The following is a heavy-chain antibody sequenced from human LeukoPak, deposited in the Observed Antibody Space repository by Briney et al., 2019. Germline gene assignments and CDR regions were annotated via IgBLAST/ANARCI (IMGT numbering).Heavy chain of an antibody. Sequence: GGSLRLSCAASGFTFSNSWMTWVRQAPGKGLEWVANIKEDGSEKYYVDSLKGRFTISRDNAKKSLYLQMNSLRAEDTAVYYCARNPFNYDFWSGYPTYYYYYMDVWGKGTTVTVSS. V-gene: IGHV3-7*01. J-gene: IGHJ6*03. D-gene: IGHD3-3*01. CDR1: GFTFSNSW. CDR2: IKEDGSEK. CDR3: ARNPFNYDFWSGYPTYYYYYMDV.